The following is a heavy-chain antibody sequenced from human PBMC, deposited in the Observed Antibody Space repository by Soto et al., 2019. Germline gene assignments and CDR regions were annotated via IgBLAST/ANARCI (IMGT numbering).Heavy chain of an antibody. D-gene: IGHD1-1*01. CDR1: GDSISSADYY. J-gene: IGHJ6*02. V-gene: IGHV4-30-4*01. CDR2: IFYSGTT. Sequence: PSETLSLTCPVSGDSISSADYYWSWIRQTPGKGLEWIGHIFYSGTTYYNPSLKSRLTISVDTSKNHFSLRLTSVTAADTAVYYCARDLWVEPELYYYGMDVWGQGTTVTVSS. CDR3: ARDLWVEPELYYYGMDV.